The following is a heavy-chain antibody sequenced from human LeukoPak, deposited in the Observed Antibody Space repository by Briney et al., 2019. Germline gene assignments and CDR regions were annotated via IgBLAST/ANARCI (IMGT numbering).Heavy chain of an antibody. CDR3: ATLDYGSGVHVDY. Sequence: SETLSLTWTVSGGFISSHYWSWIRQPPGKGLEWIGYIHYSGSTTYNPSLKSRVTISVDTSKNQFSLKLSSVPAADTAVYYCATLDYGSGVHVDYWGQGTLVTVSS. CDR1: GGFISSHY. D-gene: IGHD3-10*01. V-gene: IGHV4-59*08. J-gene: IGHJ4*02. CDR2: IHYSGST.